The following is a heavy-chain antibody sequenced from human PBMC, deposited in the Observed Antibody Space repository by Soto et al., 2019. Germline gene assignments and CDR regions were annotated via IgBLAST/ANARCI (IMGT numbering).Heavy chain of an antibody. V-gene: IGHV4-61*08. CDR3: ARGGWRHIDY. CDR1: GGSISSGGYY. CDR2: IYYSGST. Sequence: PSETLSLTCTVSGGSISSGGYYWSWIRQPPGKGLEWIGYIYYSGSTNYNPSLKSRVTISVDTSKNQFSLKLSSVTAADTAVYYCARGGWRHIDYWGQGTLVTVSS. D-gene: IGHD3-3*01. J-gene: IGHJ4*02.